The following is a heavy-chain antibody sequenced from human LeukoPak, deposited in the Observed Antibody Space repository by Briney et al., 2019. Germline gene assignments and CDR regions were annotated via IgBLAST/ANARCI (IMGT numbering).Heavy chain of an antibody. Sequence: GGSLRLSCAASGFTFSSYGMHWVRQAPGKGLEWVAFIRYDGSNKYYADSVKGRFTISRDNSKNTLYLQMNSLRAEDTAVYYCAKDSKRWKTYYGSGSYYFDYWGQGTLVTVSS. D-gene: IGHD3-10*01. J-gene: IGHJ4*02. CDR3: AKDSKRWKTYYGSGSYYFDY. V-gene: IGHV3-30*02. CDR2: IRYDGSNK. CDR1: GFTFSSYG.